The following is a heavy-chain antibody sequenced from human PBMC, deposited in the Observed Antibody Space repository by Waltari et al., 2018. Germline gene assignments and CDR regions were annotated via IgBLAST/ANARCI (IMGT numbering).Heavy chain of an antibody. V-gene: IGHV3-7*01. CDR3: ARDRGGMDV. CDR1: GFTFRRSW. Sequence: EVQLVESGGGLVQPGGSLRRSCAASGFTFRRSWMCWVRQAPGKGLEWVANIKQDGSEKYYVDSVKGRFTMSRDNATNSVYLQMDSLRVEDTGVYYCARDRGGMDVWGQGTTVTVAS. CDR2: IKQDGSEK. J-gene: IGHJ6*02.